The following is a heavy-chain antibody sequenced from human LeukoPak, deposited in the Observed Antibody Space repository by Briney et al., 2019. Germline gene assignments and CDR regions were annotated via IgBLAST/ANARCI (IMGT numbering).Heavy chain of an antibody. D-gene: IGHD3-22*01. Sequence: SVKLSCTASGGTFSSYAISWVRQAPGQGLEWMGRIIPILGIANYAQKFQGRVTITADKSTNTAYMELSSLRSEDTAVYYCARAYYYDSSGYFFFDYWGQGTLVTVSS. J-gene: IGHJ4*02. CDR1: GGTFSSYA. CDR2: IIPILGIA. CDR3: ARAYYYDSSGYFFFDY. V-gene: IGHV1-69*04.